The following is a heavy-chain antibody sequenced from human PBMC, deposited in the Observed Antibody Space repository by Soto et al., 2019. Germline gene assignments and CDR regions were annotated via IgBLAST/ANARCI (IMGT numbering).Heavy chain of an antibody. J-gene: IGHJ6*02. V-gene: IGHV3-23*01. Sequence: PGGSLRLSCAASGFTFSNFAMNWVRQAPGKGLEWVSTISGSGTHTYYADSVKGRFTMSRDNLKNTLYLQLNSLRAEDTAVYYCTMRVRYSGFDYDYGMDVWGPGTTVTVSS. CDR1: GFTFSNFA. CDR2: ISGSGTHT. D-gene: IGHD5-12*01. CDR3: TMRVRYSGFDYDYGMDV.